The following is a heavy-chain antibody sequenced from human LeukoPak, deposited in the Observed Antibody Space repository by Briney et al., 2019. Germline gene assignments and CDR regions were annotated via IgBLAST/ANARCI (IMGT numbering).Heavy chain of an antibody. Sequence: NSSETLSLTCTVSGGSISSYYWSWIRQPPGKGLEWIGYIYYTRSTHYNPSLKSRVTISVDTSKNQFSLKLSSVTAADTAVYYRARQGELAIDYWGQGTLVTVSS. J-gene: IGHJ4*02. CDR3: ARQGELAIDY. CDR1: GGSISSYY. D-gene: IGHD1-26*01. CDR2: IYYTRST. V-gene: IGHV4-59*08.